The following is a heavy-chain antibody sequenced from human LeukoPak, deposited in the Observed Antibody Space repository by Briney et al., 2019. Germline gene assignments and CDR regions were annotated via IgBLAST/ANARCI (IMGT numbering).Heavy chain of an antibody. CDR2: ISSSSSYI. Sequence: GGSLRLSCAASGFTFSSYSMNWVRQAPGKGLEWVSSISSSSSYIYYADSVKGRFTISRDNAKNSLYLQMNSLRAEDTAVYYCARDLNVDVLLWFGDMGPFDYWGQGTLVTVSS. V-gene: IGHV3-21*01. CDR1: GFTFSSYS. CDR3: ARDLNVDVLLWFGDMGPFDY. J-gene: IGHJ4*02. D-gene: IGHD3-10*01.